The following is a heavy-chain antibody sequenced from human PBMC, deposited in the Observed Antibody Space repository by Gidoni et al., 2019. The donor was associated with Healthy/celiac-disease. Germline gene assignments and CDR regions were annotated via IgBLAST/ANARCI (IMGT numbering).Heavy chain of an antibody. CDR3: AREGGMTTVTTTAFDI. D-gene: IGHD4-17*01. CDR1: GFPFGSYA. CDR2: ISYDGSNK. V-gene: IGHV3-30*04. J-gene: IGHJ3*02. Sequence: QVQLVESGGGVVQPGRSLRLSWAASGFPFGSYAMHWVRQAPGKGLEWVAVISYDGSNKYYADSVKGRFTISRDNSKNTLYLQMNSLRAEDTAVYYCAREGGMTTVTTTAFDIWGQGTMVTVSP.